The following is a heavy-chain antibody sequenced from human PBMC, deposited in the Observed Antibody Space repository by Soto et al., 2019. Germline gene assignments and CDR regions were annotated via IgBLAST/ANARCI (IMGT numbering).Heavy chain of an antibody. V-gene: IGHV4-59*05. Sequence: SETLSLTCTVFGGSISSYYWSLVRQSPGKGLEWVGSFYYSGSTYYSPSLKSRVTISGDTSKKQISLRLSSVTAADTAVSYCARISVASRYLDVWGKGTTVNVSS. CDR3: ARISVASRYLDV. J-gene: IGHJ6*03. CDR2: FYYSGST. CDR1: GGSISSYY. D-gene: IGHD5-12*01.